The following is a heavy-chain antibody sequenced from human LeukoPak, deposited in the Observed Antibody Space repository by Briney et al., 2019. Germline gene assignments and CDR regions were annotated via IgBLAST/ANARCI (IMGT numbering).Heavy chain of an antibody. V-gene: IGHV7-4-1*02. J-gene: IGHJ3*02. D-gene: IGHD1-14*01. CDR3: AKGPGATTFEAFDI. Sequence: GASVKVSCKASGYTFTSYAMNWVRQAPGQGLEWMGWINTNTGNPTYAQGFTGRFVFSLDTSVSTAYLQISSLKAEAAALYYCAKGPGATTFEAFDIGGLGTMVTV. CDR1: GYTFTSYA. CDR2: INTNTGNP.